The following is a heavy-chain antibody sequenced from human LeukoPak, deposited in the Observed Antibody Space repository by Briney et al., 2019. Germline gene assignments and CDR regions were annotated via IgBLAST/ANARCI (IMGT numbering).Heavy chain of an antibody. V-gene: IGHV3-23*01. CDR1: EFTFSSYA. CDR2: ITDSGGDT. Sequence: GGSLRLSCAASEFTFSSYAMSWVRQAPGKGLEWFSAITDSGGDTYHADSVKGRFTISRDNSKNTLYLEMISLRAEDTAVYYCVKGSAAARPYYFDYWGQGTLVTVSS. CDR3: VKGSAAARPYYFDY. J-gene: IGHJ4*02. D-gene: IGHD6-13*01.